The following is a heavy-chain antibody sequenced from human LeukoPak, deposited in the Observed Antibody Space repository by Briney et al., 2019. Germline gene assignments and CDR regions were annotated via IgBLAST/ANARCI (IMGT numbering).Heavy chain of an antibody. CDR3: ARIPRIAARIDY. D-gene: IGHD6-13*01. J-gene: IGHJ4*02. CDR1: GFTFSSYS. V-gene: IGHV3-21*01. CDR2: ISSSSSYI. Sequence: GGSLRLSCAASGFTFSSYSMNWVRQAPGKGLEWVSSISSSSSYIYYADSVKGRFTISRDNAKNSLYLQMNSLRAEDTAVYYCARIPRIAARIDYWGQGTLVTVSS.